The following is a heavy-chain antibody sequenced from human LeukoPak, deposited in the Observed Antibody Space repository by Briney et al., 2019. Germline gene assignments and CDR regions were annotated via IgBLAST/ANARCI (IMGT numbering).Heavy chain of an antibody. CDR2: IWYDGSNK. J-gene: IGHJ4*02. CDR3: VRDPPSGGWSFDY. V-gene: IGHV3-33*08. Sequence: PGGSLRLSCAASGFTFSTYWMHWVRQAPGKGLEWVTMIWYDGSNKYYGDSVKGRFTISRDNSKNTVYLQMNSLRVEDTAVYYCVRDPPSGGWSFDYWGQGALVTVSS. D-gene: IGHD6-19*01. CDR1: GFTFSTYW.